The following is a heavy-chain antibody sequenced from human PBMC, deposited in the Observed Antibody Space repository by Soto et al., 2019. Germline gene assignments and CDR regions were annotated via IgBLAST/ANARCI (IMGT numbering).Heavy chain of an antibody. CDR1: GGSISSGDYS. CDR3: ARDLDGMDV. Sequence: QLQLQESGSGLVKPSQTLSLTCAVSGGSISSGDYSWSWIRQPPGQGLEWIGYIYRSGNAYYNPSLRSRLTISVDTSKNQFSLKLSSVTAADTAVYYCARDLDGMDVWGQGTTVIVSS. CDR2: IYRSGNA. J-gene: IGHJ6*02. V-gene: IGHV4-30-2*01.